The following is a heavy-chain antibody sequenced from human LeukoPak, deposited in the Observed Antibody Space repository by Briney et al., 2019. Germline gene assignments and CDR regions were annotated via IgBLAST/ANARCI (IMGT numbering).Heavy chain of an antibody. J-gene: IGHJ4*02. V-gene: IGHV3-23*01. Sequence: LPGGSLRLSCAASGFTFSSYAMSWVRQAPGKGLEWVSAISGSGGITYYADSVRGRFSISRDNSKNTLYLQMSSLRADDTAVYYCAKAVVITTAAYFDYWGQGTLVPVSS. D-gene: IGHD3-22*01. CDR2: ISGSGGIT. CDR1: GFTFSSYA. CDR3: AKAVVITTAAYFDY.